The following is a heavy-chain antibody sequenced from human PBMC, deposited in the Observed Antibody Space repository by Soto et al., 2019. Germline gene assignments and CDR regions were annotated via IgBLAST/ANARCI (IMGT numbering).Heavy chain of an antibody. V-gene: IGHV1-69*13. J-gene: IGHJ6*02. Sequence: ALVEVSRKASGGTFSSYAISWVRQAPGQGLEWMGGIIPIFGTANYAQKFQGRVTITADESTSTAYMELSSLRSEDTAVYYCARGIVVVPAAIHYYYYGMDVWGQGPTVTVSS. CDR2: IIPIFGTA. CDR3: ARGIVVVPAAIHYYYYGMDV. D-gene: IGHD2-2*01. CDR1: GGTFSSYA.